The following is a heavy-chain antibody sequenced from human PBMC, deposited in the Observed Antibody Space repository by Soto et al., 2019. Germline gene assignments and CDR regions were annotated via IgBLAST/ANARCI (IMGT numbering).Heavy chain of an antibody. J-gene: IGHJ4*02. CDR2: INADGGST. CDR1: EFTFAHAW. CDR3: IKVLTRGVGVPRFYFDS. V-gene: IGHV3-74*01. D-gene: IGHD3-9*01. Sequence: GGSLRLSCAASEFTFAHAWISWVRQAPGKGLEWVSRINADGGSTHYADSVRGRFTISRDNAKNTLFLQLNSLRVEDTATYYCIKVLTRGVGVPRFYFDSWGQGTLVTVSS.